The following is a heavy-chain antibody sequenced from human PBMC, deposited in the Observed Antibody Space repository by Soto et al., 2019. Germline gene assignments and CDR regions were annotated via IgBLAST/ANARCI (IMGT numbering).Heavy chain of an antibody. V-gene: IGHV3-30-3*01. CDR3: ARGVAVAGNYFDY. Sequence: QVQPVESGGGVVQPGRSLRLSCAASGFTFSSYAMHWVRQAPGKGLEWVAVISYDGSNKYYADSVKGRFTIPRDNSKNTLYLQMNSLRAEDTAVYYCARGVAVAGNYFDYWGQGTLVTVSS. J-gene: IGHJ4*02. CDR1: GFTFSSYA. CDR2: ISYDGSNK. D-gene: IGHD6-19*01.